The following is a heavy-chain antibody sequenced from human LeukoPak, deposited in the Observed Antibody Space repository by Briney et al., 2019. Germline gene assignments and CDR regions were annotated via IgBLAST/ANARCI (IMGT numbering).Heavy chain of an antibody. CDR3: ARTRYCSGGSCYHSGYYGMDV. J-gene: IGHJ6*02. CDR1: GFTFSSYA. D-gene: IGHD2-15*01. Sequence: PGGSLRLSCAASGFTFSSYAMHWVRQAPGKGLEWVAVISYDGSNKYYADSVKGRFTISRDNSKNTLYLQMNSLRAEDTAVYYCARTRYCSGGSCYHSGYYGMDVWGQGTTVTVSS. CDR2: ISYDGSNK. V-gene: IGHV3-30-3*01.